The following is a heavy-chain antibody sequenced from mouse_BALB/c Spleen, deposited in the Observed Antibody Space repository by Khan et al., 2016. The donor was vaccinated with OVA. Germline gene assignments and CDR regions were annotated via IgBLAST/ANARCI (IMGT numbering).Heavy chain of an antibody. CDR1: GSTFTSYG. D-gene: IGHD2-14*01. CDR2: IYPGNGYT. J-gene: IGHJ2*01. V-gene: IGHV1S134*01. Sequence: VQLKQSGAELGRPGSSVKLSCKTSGSTFTSYGIKWVKQRPGQGLEWIGYIYPGNGYTEYNEKFQGKAILTSDTSSSTAYMQLRSLTSEDSAIYFCTTAYYRYYFDYWGRGTTLTVSS. CDR3: TTAYYRYYFDY.